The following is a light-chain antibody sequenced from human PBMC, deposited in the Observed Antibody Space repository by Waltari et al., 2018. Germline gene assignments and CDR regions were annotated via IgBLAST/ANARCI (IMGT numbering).Light chain of an antibody. CDR3: QTWGTGTVV. Sequence: QLVLTQSPSASASLGASVKLTCTLSSGHSSYAIAWPQQQPEKGPRYLMKLNSDGSHSKGDGIPDRFSGSSSGAERYLTISSLQSEDEADYYCQTWGTGTVVFGGGTKLTVL. CDR1: SGHSSYA. J-gene: IGLJ2*01. V-gene: IGLV4-69*01. CDR2: LNSDGSH.